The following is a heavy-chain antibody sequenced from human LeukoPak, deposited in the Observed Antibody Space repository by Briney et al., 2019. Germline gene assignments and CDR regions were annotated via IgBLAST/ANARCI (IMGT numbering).Heavy chain of an antibody. D-gene: IGHD3-10*01. V-gene: IGHV3-48*03. CDR2: IGSGGSPI. Sequence: GGSLRLSCLASGSTLTSYEMNWVRQAPGKGLEWVSYIGSGGSPIYYADSVRGRFTISRDNAKNSLYLQMNSLRAEDTAVYYCARGWYYLWGQGTMVTVSS. CDR3: ARGWYYL. CDR1: GSTLTSYE. J-gene: IGHJ3*01.